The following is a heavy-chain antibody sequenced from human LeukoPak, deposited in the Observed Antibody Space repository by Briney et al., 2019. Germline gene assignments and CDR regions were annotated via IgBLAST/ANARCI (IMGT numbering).Heavy chain of an antibody. D-gene: IGHD2-2*02. CDR2: ISGSGGST. CDR3: AKPIVVVPAAIISSRVRNHEWDDY. J-gene: IGHJ4*02. V-gene: IGHV3-23*01. CDR1: GFTFSSYA. Sequence: GGSLRLSCAASGFTFSSYAMSWVRQAPGKGLEWVSAISGSGGSTYYADSVKGRFTISRDNSKNTLYLQMNSLRAEDTAVYYCAKPIVVVPAAIISSRVRNHEWDDYWGQGTLVTVSS.